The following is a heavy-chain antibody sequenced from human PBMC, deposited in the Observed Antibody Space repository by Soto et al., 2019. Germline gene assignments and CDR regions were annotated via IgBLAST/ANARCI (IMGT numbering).Heavy chain of an antibody. CDR3: ARKTGVNYYYYYGMDV. CDR2: IYYSGST. V-gene: IGHV4-31*03. Sequence: SETLSLTCTVSGGSISSGGYYWSWIRQHPGKGLEWIGYIYYSGSTYYNPSLKSRVTISVDTSKNQFSLKLSSVTAADTAVYYCARKTGVNYYYYYGMDVWGQGTMVTVSS. CDR1: GGSISSGGYY. D-gene: IGHD1-1*01. J-gene: IGHJ6*02.